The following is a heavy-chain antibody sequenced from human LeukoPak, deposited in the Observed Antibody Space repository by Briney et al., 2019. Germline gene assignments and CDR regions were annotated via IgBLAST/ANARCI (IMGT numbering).Heavy chain of an antibody. V-gene: IGHV4-4*07. Sequence: PSETLSLTCTVSGGSINNYYWSWIRQPAGKGLEWIGRIYTRGSTNYNLSLKGRVTVSVDTSKNQFSLKLSSVTAADTAVYYCARGRYCSADICSGGDAFDIWGQGTMVSVSS. D-gene: IGHD2-15*01. J-gene: IGHJ3*02. CDR3: ARGRYCSADICSGGDAFDI. CDR1: GGSINNYY. CDR2: IYTRGST.